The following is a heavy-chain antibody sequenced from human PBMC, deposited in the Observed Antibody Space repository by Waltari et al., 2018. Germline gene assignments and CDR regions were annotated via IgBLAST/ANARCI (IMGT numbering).Heavy chain of an antibody. J-gene: IGHJ3*02. Sequence: QVQLQESGPGLVKPSETLSLTCHFSGGSISSYNWSWIRQPPGKGLEWIGYINYSGSTNYNPSLKSRVTISVDTSKNQFSLKLSSVTAADTAVYYCARDHGPGTRHDGFDIWGQGTMVTVSS. V-gene: IGHV4-59*01. CDR3: ARDHGPGTRHDGFDI. CDR2: INYSGST. D-gene: IGHD1-7*01. CDR1: GGSISSYN.